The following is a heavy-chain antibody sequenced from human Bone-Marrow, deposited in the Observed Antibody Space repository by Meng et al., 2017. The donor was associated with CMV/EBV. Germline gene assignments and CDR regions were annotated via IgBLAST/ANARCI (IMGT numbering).Heavy chain of an antibody. D-gene: IGHD2-2*01. V-gene: IGHV1-2*02. J-gene: IGHJ6*02. CDR3: ARENQGCSSTSCPYYYYYGMDV. Sequence: ASVKVSCKASGYTFTGYYMHWVRQAPGQGLEWMGWINPNSGGTNYAQKFQGRVTMTRDMSISTAFMELSRLRSDDTAVYYCARENQGCSSTSCPYYYYYGMDVWGQGTTVTVSS. CDR2: INPNSGGT. CDR1: GYTFTGYY.